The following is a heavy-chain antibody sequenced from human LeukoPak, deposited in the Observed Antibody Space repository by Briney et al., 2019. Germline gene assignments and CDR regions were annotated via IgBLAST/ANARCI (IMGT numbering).Heavy chain of an antibody. CDR3: ARGVYYYGSGSRLIDY. CDR1: GGSISSYY. V-gene: IGHV4-4*07. D-gene: IGHD3-10*01. J-gene: IGHJ4*02. Sequence: SETLSLTCTVSGGSISSYYWSWIRQPAGKGLEWIGRIYTSGSTNYNPSLKSRVTMSVDTSKNQFSLKLSSVTAADTAVYYCARGVYYYGSGSRLIDYWGQGTLVTVSS. CDR2: IYTSGST.